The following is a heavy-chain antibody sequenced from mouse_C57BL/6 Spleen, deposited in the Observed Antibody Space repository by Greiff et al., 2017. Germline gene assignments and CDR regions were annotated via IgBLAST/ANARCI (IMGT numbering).Heavy chain of an antibody. V-gene: IGHV5-6*01. CDR2: IISDGGYT. Sequence: EVQVVESGGGLVKPAGSLTLSCAASGFSFSSCYLSYFRRPPHGRLLGVVTIISDGGYTNYKATVKRRFSISRDTAKNHLYLQMSSLKSEDTATYYCARHRLGATVVYWYVEGRGTATTVT. CDR1: GFSFSSCY. CDR3: ARHRLGATVVYWYVEG. D-gene: IGHD1-1*01. J-gene: IGHJ1*03.